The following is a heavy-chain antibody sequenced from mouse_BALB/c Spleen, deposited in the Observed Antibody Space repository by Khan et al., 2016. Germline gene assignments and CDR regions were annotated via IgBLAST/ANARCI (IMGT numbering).Heavy chain of an antibody. V-gene: IGHV1-87*01. CDR1: GYTFTSYW. J-gene: IGHJ3*01. CDR2: IYPGDGDT. Sequence: QVQLQQSGAELARPGASVKLSCKASGYTFTSYWMQWVKQRPGQGLEWIGTIYPGDGDTRYTQKFKGKATLTADKSSSTAYMQLSSLASEDFAVXSCARGCSSYSSSAYWGQGTLITVSA. CDR3: ARGCSSYSSSAY. D-gene: IGHD1-1*01.